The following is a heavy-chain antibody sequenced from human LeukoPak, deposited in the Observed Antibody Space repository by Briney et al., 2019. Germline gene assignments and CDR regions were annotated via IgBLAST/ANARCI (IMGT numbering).Heavy chain of an antibody. J-gene: IGHJ5*02. V-gene: IGHV4-59*12. CDR1: GGSISSYY. CDR3: TRAGGYNYIWAGNFFDP. Sequence: SETLSLTCTVSGGSISSYYWSWIRQPPGKGLEWIGYIYYSGSTNYNPSLKSRVTISVDTSKNQFSLQLNSVTPEDTAVYYCTRAGGYNYIWAGNFFDPWGQGTLVTVST. D-gene: IGHD5-18*01. CDR2: IYYSGST.